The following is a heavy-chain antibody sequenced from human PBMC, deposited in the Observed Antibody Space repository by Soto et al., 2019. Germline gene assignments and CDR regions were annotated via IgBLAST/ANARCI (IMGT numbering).Heavy chain of an antibody. J-gene: IGHJ6*03. CDR1: GYTFTSYG. D-gene: IGHD5-18*01. CDR2: ISAYNGNT. CDR3: ARVTTAMGGYYYMDV. V-gene: IGHV1-18*01. Sequence: QVQLVQSGAEVKKPGASVKVSCKASGYTFTSYGISWVRQAPGQGLEGMGWISAYNGNTNYAQKLQGRVTMTTDTPTSTDYMELRSLRSDDTAVYYCARVTTAMGGYYYMDVWGKGTTVTVSS.